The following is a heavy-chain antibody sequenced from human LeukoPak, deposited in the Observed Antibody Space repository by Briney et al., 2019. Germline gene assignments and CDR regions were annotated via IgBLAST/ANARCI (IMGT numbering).Heavy chain of an antibody. J-gene: IGHJ4*02. Sequence: ASVKVSCKASGYTFTSYAMNWVRQAPGQGLEWMGWINTNTGNPTYAQGFTGRFVFSLDTSVSTAYLQINSLKAEDTAVYYCARDPETTVTTSADYWGQGTLVTVSS. CDR2: INTNTGNP. D-gene: IGHD4-17*01. CDR3: ARDPETTVTTSADY. V-gene: IGHV7-4-1*02. CDR1: GYTFTSYA.